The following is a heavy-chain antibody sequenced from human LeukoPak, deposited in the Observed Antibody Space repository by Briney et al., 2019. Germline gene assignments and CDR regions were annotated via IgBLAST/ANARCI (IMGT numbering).Heavy chain of an antibody. CDR1: GYTFTSYD. V-gene: IGHV1-8*01. CDR3: ARALRAGRVAVAGFDY. CDR2: MNPNSGNT. D-gene: IGHD6-19*01. Sequence: ASVKVSCKASGYTFTSYDINWVRQATGQGLEWMGWMNPNSGNTGYAQKFQGRVTMTRNTSISTAYVELSSLRSEDTAVYYCARALRAGRVAVAGFDYWGQGTLVTVSS. J-gene: IGHJ4*02.